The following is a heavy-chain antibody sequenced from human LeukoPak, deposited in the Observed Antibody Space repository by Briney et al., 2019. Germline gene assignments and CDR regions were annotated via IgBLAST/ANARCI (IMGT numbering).Heavy chain of an antibody. D-gene: IGHD3-22*01. CDR2: IKQDGSEK. J-gene: IGHJ4*02. CDR1: GFTFSSYW. Sequence: PGGSLRLSCAASGFTFSSYWMSWVRQAPGKGLEWVANIKQDGSEKYYVDSVKGRFTISRDNAKNSLYLQMNSLRAEDTAVYYCARARYYYDSSGYPHGYWGQGTLVTVSS. CDR3: ARARYYYDSSGYPHGY. V-gene: IGHV3-7*01.